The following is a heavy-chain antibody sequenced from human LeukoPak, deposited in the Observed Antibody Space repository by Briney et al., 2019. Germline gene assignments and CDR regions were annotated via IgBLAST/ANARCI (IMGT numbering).Heavy chain of an antibody. D-gene: IGHD5-24*01. CDR2: IITIFGIA. CDR1: GGTFSSYA. Sequence: SVTVSFKASGGTFSSYAISWVRQAPGQGLEWMGRIITIFGIANYAQKFQGRVTITADKSTSTAYMELSSLRSEDTAVYYWARGVGDGYNLFDYWGQGTLVTVSS. J-gene: IGHJ4*02. V-gene: IGHV1-69*04. CDR3: ARGVGDGYNLFDY.